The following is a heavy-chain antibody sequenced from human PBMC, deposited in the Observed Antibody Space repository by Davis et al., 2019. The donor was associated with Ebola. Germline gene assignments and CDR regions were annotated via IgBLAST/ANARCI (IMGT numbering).Heavy chain of an antibody. CDR1: GFTFRNSW. CDR3: AKDAGTSCCSDY. J-gene: IGHJ4*02. V-gene: IGHV3-74*01. Sequence: PWGSLRLSCAASGFTFRNSWMHWVRQAPGQGLVWVSRITSDGSTTNYADSVKGRFTISRDNSKNTLYLQMNSLRAEDTAVDYCAKDAGTSCCSDYWGKGTLVTVSS. CDR2: ITSDGSTT. D-gene: IGHD2-2*01.